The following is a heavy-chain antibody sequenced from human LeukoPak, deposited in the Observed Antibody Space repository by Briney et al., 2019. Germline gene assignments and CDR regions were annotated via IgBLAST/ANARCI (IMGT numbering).Heavy chain of an antibody. CDR3: AKYSGTYRDY. V-gene: IGHV3-21*01. CDR2: ISSSSTYI. J-gene: IGHJ4*02. D-gene: IGHD1-26*01. CDR1: GFTFSNAW. Sequence: PGGSLRLSCAASGFTFSNAWMSWVRQAPGRGLEWVSSISSSSTYIFYADSVKGRFTISRDNAKNSLYLQMNSLRAEDTAVYYCAKYSGTYRDYWGQGTLVTVSS.